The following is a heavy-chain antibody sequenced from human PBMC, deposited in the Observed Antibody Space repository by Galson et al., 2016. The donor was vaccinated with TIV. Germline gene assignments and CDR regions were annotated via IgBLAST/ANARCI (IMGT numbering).Heavy chain of an antibody. V-gene: IGHV3-66*02. D-gene: IGHD2-21*01. Sequence: ASAFTVRDNYMTWVRQAPGKGLEWVAIMSSGGSLNYADFVRGRFTVSRDTSKNTLYLQMNSLRTDDTAIYYCTRERRFCGNNCYLSYYYGMDVWGQGTTVTVSS. J-gene: IGHJ6*02. CDR1: AFTVRDNY. CDR2: MSSGGSL. CDR3: TRERRFCGNNCYLSYYYGMDV.